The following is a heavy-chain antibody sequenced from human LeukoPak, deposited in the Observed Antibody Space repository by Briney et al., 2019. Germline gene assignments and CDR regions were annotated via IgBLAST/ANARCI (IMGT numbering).Heavy chain of an antibody. CDR2: IWYDGSNK. J-gene: IGHJ4*02. CDR1: GFTFSTSG. V-gene: IGHV3-33*06. CDR3: AKQLGYCSDGSCYFPY. Sequence: GRSLRLSCAASGFTFSTSGMHWVRQAPGKGLEWVAVIWYDGSNKHYADSVQGRFTISRDNSKSTLCLQMNSLRAEDTAVYYCAKQLGYCSDGSCYFPYWGQGTLVTVSS. D-gene: IGHD2-15*01.